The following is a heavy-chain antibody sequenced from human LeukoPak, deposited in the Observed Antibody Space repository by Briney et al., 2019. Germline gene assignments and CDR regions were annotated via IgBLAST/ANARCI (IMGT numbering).Heavy chain of an antibody. D-gene: IGHD3-22*01. J-gene: IGHJ4*02. Sequence: SETLSLTCTVSGGSISSYYWSWIRQPPGKGLEWIGYIYYSGSTNYNPSLKSRVTISVNTSKNQFSLKLSSVTAADTAVYSCARARGNYYDSSGYQYWGQGTLVTVSS. CDR3: ARARGNYYDSSGYQY. V-gene: IGHV4-59*01. CDR2: IYYSGST. CDR1: GGSISSYY.